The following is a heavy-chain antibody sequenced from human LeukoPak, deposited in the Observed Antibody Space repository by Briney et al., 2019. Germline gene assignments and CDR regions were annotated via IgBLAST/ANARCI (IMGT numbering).Heavy chain of an antibody. V-gene: IGHV4-61*02. D-gene: IGHD3-3*01. Sequence: PSQTLSLTCTVSGGSICSGSYYWSWIRQPAGKGLEWIGRIYTSGSTNYNPSLKSRVTISVDTSKNQFSLKLSSVTAADTAVYYCARGSPTYLEWLSTFDYWGQGTLVTVSS. CDR1: GGSICSGSYY. CDR2: IYTSGST. CDR3: ARGSPTYLEWLSTFDY. J-gene: IGHJ4*02.